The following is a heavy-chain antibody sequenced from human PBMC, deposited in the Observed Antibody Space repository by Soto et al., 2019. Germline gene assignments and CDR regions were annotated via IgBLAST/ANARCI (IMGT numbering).Heavy chain of an antibody. Sequence: VQLQESGPGLVKPSQTLSLTCTVSGGSISSGGYYWSWIRQHPGKGLEWIGYIYYSGSTYYNPYLKRRVTXSXDXXKNQFSLKLSSVTAADTAVYYCARDLYGDNWYFDLWGRGTLVTVSS. CDR1: GGSISSGGYY. D-gene: IGHD4-17*01. CDR3: ARDLYGDNWYFDL. V-gene: IGHV4-31*03. CDR2: IYYSGST. J-gene: IGHJ2*01.